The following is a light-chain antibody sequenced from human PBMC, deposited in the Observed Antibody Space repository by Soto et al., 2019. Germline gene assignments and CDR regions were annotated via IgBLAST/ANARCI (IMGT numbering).Light chain of an antibody. Sequence: QSALTQPRSVSGSPGQSVTISCTGTSSDVGGYNYVSWYQHHPGRAPKLMIYDVSKRPSGVPDRFSGSKSGITASLTIYGLQAEDEADYYWCSYAGSYRPYVFGTGTKVTVL. J-gene: IGLJ1*01. CDR3: CSYAGSYRPYV. V-gene: IGLV2-11*01. CDR2: DVS. CDR1: SSDVGGYNY.